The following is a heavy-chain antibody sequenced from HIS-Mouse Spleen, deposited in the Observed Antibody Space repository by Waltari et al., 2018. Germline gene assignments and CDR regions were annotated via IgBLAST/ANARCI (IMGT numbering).Heavy chain of an antibody. D-gene: IGHD6-19*01. CDR2: TNPNSGGT. CDR1: GYTFTGYY. Sequence: QVQLVQSGAEVKKPGASVKVSCKASGYTFTGYYMHWVRQAPGQGLGWMGRTNPNSGGTNYAKKFKGRVTMTRDTSISTAYMELSRLRSDDTAVYYCASDTIAVAGLTRDYWGQGTLVTVSS. J-gene: IGHJ4*02. V-gene: IGHV1-2*02. CDR3: ASDTIAVAGLTRDY.